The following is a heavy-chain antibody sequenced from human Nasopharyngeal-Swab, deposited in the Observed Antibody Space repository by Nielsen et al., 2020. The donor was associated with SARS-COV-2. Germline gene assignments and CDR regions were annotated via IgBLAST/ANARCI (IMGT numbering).Heavy chain of an antibody. Sequence: GSLRLSCAASGFTFSSYEMNWVRQAPGKGLEWVSYISSSGSTIYYADSVKGRFTISRDNAKNSLYLQMNSLRAEDTAVYYCARDQLRSSGYYTLGAFDIWGQGTMVTVSS. J-gene: IGHJ3*02. CDR3: ARDQLRSSGYYTLGAFDI. V-gene: IGHV3-48*03. D-gene: IGHD3-22*01. CDR1: GFTFSSYE. CDR2: ISSSGSTI.